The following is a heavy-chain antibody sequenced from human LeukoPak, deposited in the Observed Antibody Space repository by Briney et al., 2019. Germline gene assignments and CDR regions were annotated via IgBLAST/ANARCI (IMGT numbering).Heavy chain of an antibody. D-gene: IGHD3-16*01. CDR1: GFTFSSYS. Sequence: GGSLRLSCAASGFTFSSYSMNWVRQAPGKGLEWVSSISYSSTYIYYADSVKGRFTISRDNAKSSLFLEMNSLRVEDTDVYYCTSAYTSSWFGSWGQGALVTVSS. CDR2: ISYSSTYI. CDR3: TSAYTSSWFGS. J-gene: IGHJ5*01. V-gene: IGHV3-21*06.